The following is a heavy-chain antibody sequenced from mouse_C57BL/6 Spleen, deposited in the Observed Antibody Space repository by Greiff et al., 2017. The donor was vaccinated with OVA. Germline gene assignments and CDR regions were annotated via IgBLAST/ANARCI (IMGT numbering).Heavy chain of an antibody. CDR2: ISYDGSN. J-gene: IGHJ1*03. CDR1: GYSITSGYY. V-gene: IGHV3-6*01. CDR3: AREGLRGGGYFDV. D-gene: IGHD3-1*01. Sequence: EVQLQQSGPGLVKPSQSLSLTCSVTGYSITSGYYWNWIRQFPGNKLEWMGYISYDGSNNYNPSLKNRISITRDTSKNQFFLKLNSVTTEDTATYYCAREGLRGGGYFDVWGTGTTVTVSS.